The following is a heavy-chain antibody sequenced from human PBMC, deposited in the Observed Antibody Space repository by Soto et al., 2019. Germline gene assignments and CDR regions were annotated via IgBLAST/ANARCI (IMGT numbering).Heavy chain of an antibody. D-gene: IGHD3-22*01. CDR3: ARGDYHDTSGPFSDAFDV. V-gene: IGHV3-7*04. J-gene: IGHJ3*01. CDR2: IKPDGSQK. CDR1: GFTFNSYW. Sequence: RGSLRLSCAASGFTFNSYWMSWVRQAPGKGLGWVANIKPDGSQKWYVDSVKGRFTISRDNAKNSLYLQMISLRVEDTAMYYCARGDYHDTSGPFSDAFDVWGQGTMVTVSS.